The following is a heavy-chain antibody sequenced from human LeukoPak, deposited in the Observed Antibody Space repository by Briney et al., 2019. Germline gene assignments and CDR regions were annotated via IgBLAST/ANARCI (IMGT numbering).Heavy chain of an antibody. Sequence: ASVKVSCKASGYTFTSYYMHWVRQAPGQGLEWMGIINPSGGSTSYAQKFQGRVTMTRDTSTSTVYMELSSLRSEDTAVYYCARDYYDSRNREAPFDYWGQGTLVTVSS. J-gene: IGHJ4*02. V-gene: IGHV1-46*01. CDR3: ARDYYDSRNREAPFDY. CDR1: GYTFTSYY. CDR2: INPSGGST. D-gene: IGHD3-22*01.